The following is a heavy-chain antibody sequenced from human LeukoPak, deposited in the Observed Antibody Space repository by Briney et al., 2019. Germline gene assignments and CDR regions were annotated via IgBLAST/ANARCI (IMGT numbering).Heavy chain of an antibody. J-gene: IGHJ4*02. Sequence: PGGSLRLSCAASGFTFSSYAMHWVRQAPGKGLEWVAVISYDGSNKYYADSVKGRFTISRDNSKNTLYLQMNSLRAEDTAVYYCARSSSFTYFDYWGQGTLVTVSS. CDR1: GFTFSSYA. CDR2: ISYDGSNK. D-gene: IGHD6-6*01. V-gene: IGHV3-30-3*01. CDR3: ARSSSFTYFDY.